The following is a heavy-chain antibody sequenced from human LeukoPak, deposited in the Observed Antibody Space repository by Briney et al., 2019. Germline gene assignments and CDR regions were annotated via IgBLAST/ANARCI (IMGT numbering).Heavy chain of an antibody. V-gene: IGHV4-59*08. CDR3: ARHSHRLTRSSGWWDWFDP. Sequence: SETLSLTCTVSGGSISSYYWSWIRQPPGKGLEWIGYIYYSGSTNYNPSLKSRVTISVDTSKNQFSLKLSSVTAADTAVYYCARHSHRLTRSSGWWDWFDPWGQGTLVAVSS. CDR2: IYYSGST. J-gene: IGHJ5*02. CDR1: GGSISSYY. D-gene: IGHD6-19*01.